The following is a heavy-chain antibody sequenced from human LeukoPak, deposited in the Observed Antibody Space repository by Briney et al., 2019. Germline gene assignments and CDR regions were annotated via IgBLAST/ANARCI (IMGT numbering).Heavy chain of an antibody. V-gene: IGHV1-2*04. CDR2: INPNSGVT. J-gene: IGHJ3*02. CDR3: ARMGDSGSYGFDI. CDR1: GGTFSSYA. D-gene: IGHD3-10*01. Sequence: GSSVKVSCKASGGTFSSYAISWVRQAPGQGLEWMAWINPNSGVTNYAQKFQGWVTMTRDTSISTAYTELSRLTSDDTAVYYCARMGDSGSYGFDIWGQGTMVTVSS.